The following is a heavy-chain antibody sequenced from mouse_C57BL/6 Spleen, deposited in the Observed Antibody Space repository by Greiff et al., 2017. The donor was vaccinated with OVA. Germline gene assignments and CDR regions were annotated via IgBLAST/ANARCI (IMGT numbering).Heavy chain of an antibody. J-gene: IGHJ2*01. CDR1: GYTFTSYW. CDR3: ARSENGYDDDGSDY. V-gene: IGHV1-59*01. Sequence: QVQLQQPGAELVRPGTSVKLSCKASGYTFTSYWMHWVKQRPGQGLEWIGVIDPSDSYTNYNQKFKGKATLTVDTSSSTAYMQLSSLTSEDSAVYYCARSENGYDDDGSDYWGQGTTLTVSS. CDR2: IDPSDSYT. D-gene: IGHD2-2*01.